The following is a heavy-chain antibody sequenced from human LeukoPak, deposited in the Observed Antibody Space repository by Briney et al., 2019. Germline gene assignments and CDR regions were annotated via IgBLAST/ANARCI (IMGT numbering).Heavy chain of an antibody. CDR2: ISASGTST. D-gene: IGHD6-19*01. Sequence: GGCLRLSCAASGFTLSSYAMSWVRQAPGKGLQWVSTISASGTSTYYADSVKGRFTISRDISNDTLYLQMNSLRAEDTAVYYCAKYSSGRYNDFWGQGTLVTVSS. CDR3: AKYSSGRYNDF. V-gene: IGHV3-23*01. J-gene: IGHJ4*02. CDR1: GFTLSSYA.